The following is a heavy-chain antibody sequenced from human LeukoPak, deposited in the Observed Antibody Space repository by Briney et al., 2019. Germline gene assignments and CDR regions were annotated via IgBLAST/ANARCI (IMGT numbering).Heavy chain of an antibody. CDR2: INPNSGGT. V-gene: IGHV1-2*04. D-gene: IGHD2-2*01. CDR3: ARAGCSSTSCPSYYYHYGMDV. Sequence: ASVKVSCKASGYTFTGYYMHWVRQAPGQGLEWMGWINPNSGGTNYAQKFQGWVTMTRDTSISTAYMELSRLRSDDTAVYYCARAGCSSTSCPSYYYHYGMDVWGKGTTVTVSS. J-gene: IGHJ6*04. CDR1: GYTFTGYY.